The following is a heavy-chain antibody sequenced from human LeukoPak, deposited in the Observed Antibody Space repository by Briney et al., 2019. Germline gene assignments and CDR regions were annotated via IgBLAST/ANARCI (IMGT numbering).Heavy chain of an antibody. Sequence: SETLSLTCAVYGGSFSGYYWGWIRQPPGKGLEWIGSIYYSGSTYYNPSLKSRVTISVDTSKNQFSLKLSSVTAADTAVYYCAGGGVVPADNAFDIWGQGTMVTVSS. J-gene: IGHJ3*02. CDR1: GGSFSGYY. D-gene: IGHD2-2*01. CDR3: AGGGVVPADNAFDI. CDR2: IYYSGST. V-gene: IGHV4-34*01.